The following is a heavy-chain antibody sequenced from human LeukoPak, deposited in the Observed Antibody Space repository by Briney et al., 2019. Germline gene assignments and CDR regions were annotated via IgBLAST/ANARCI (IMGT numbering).Heavy chain of an antibody. CDR1: GGSFSGYY. Sequence: PSETLSLTCAVYGGSFSGYYRSWIRQPPGKGLEWIGYIYSSGSTNYNPSLKSRVTISIDTSKNQISLKLSSVSAADTAVYYCARGIGVSNWFDPWGQGTQVTVSS. V-gene: IGHV4-59*01. CDR2: IYSSGST. CDR3: ARGIGVSNWFDP. J-gene: IGHJ5*02. D-gene: IGHD3-16*01.